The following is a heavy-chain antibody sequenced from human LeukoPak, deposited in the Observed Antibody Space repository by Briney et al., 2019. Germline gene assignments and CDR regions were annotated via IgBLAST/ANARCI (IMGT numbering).Heavy chain of an antibody. V-gene: IGHV3-23*01. J-gene: IGHJ6*03. Sequence: GGPLSLSCAASGFTFDSYSLTWIRQAPGKGLEWVSSISGGGGITNYADSVKGRFTISRDKSTYTLFLQMNSLRAEDYSTELCAKVVVQCGTTSCSSFYYMDVWGKGTTVTVSS. CDR1: GFTFDSYS. CDR3: AKVVVQCGTTSCSSFYYMDV. CDR2: ISGGGGIT. D-gene: IGHD2-2*01.